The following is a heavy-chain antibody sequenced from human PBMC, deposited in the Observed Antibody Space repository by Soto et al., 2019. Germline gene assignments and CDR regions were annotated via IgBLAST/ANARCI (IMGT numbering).Heavy chain of an antibody. Sequence: QVQLVESGGGVVQPGRSLRLSCAAPGFTFSSYGMHWVRQAPGKGLEWVAVIWYDGSNKYYADSVKGRFTISRDNSKNTLYLQMNSLRAEDTAVYYCARVRGITIFGVVVPNYYYYYGMDVWGQGTTVTVSS. J-gene: IGHJ6*02. CDR3: ARVRGITIFGVVVPNYYYYYGMDV. V-gene: IGHV3-33*01. D-gene: IGHD3-3*01. CDR2: IWYDGSNK. CDR1: GFTFSSYG.